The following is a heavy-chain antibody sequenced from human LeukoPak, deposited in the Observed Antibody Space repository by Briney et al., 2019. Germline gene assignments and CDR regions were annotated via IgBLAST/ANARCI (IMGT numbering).Heavy chain of an antibody. J-gene: IGHJ4*02. CDR2: ISTDGSTT. V-gene: IGHV3-74*01. Sequence: GGSLRLSCAGSGFTFIRHLMHWVRQAPGKGLVWVSRISTDGSTTLYSDSVKGRFTISRDNAKNTLYLQMNSLIAEDTAVYYCGSSEDGYIDYWGQGTLVSVSS. CDR3: GSSEDGYIDY. CDR1: GFTFIRHL. D-gene: IGHD5-24*01.